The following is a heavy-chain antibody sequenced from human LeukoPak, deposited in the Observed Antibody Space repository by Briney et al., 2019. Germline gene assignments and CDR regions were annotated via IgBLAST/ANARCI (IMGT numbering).Heavy chain of an antibody. D-gene: IGHD4/OR15-4a*01. J-gene: IGHJ4*02. CDR2: ISGDGVSP. CDR1: GFTFNNYA. CDR3: ARDPGAFPYFFDC. Sequence: GGSLRLSCAASGFTFNNYALTWVRQTPGKGLECVSAISGDGVSPYYADSVRGRFTISRANSKNTLYLQMNSLRVEDTAVYFCARDPGAFPYFFDCWGQGTLVTVSS. V-gene: IGHV3-23*01.